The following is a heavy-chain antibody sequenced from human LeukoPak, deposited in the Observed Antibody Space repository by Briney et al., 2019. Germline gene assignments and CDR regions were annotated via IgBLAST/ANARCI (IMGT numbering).Heavy chain of an antibody. CDR2: ISGSGGST. CDR1: GFTFSSYA. CDR3: AKSDQSLMVRENGGFDY. Sequence: PGGSLRLSCAASGFTFSSYAMSWVRQAPGKGLEWVSAISGSGGSTYYADSVKGRFTISRDNSKNTLYLQMNSLRAEDTAVYYCAKSDQSLMVRENGGFDYWGQGTLVTVSS. V-gene: IGHV3-23*01. D-gene: IGHD3-10*01. J-gene: IGHJ4*02.